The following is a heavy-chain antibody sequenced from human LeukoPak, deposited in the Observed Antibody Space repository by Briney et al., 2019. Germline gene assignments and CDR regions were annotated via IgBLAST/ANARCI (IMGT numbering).Heavy chain of an antibody. Sequence: PSETLSLTCAVYGGSFSGYYWSWIRQPPGKGLEWIGEINHSGSTNYNPSLKSRVTISVDTSKNQFSLKLSSVTAADTAVYYCARGRLNYYDSSGYYNAAFDTWGQGTMVTVSS. CDR1: GGSFSGYY. CDR3: ARGRLNYYDSSGYYNAAFDT. D-gene: IGHD3-22*01. V-gene: IGHV4-34*01. CDR2: INHSGST. J-gene: IGHJ3*02.